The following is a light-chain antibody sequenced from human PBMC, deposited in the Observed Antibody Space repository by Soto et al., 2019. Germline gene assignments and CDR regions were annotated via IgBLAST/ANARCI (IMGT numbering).Light chain of an antibody. Sequence: QSVLTQPASVSGSPGQSITISCTGTSSDVGGYNYVSWYQQHPGKAPKLMIYDVTNRPSGISNRFSGSKSGNTASLTISGLKDEDEYDYYCSSYTSTSTYVFATGPKVAV. CDR3: SSYTSTSTYV. V-gene: IGLV2-14*01. CDR2: DVT. CDR1: SSDVGGYNY. J-gene: IGLJ1*01.